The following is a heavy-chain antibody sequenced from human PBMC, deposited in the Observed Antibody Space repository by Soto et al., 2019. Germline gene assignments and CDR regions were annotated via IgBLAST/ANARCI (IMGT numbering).Heavy chain of an antibody. CDR1: GFSFRTTW. Sequence: EVQLVESGGGLVKPGGSLRLSCAASGFSFRTTWMAWVRQAPGKGLECVGRIKSKSAGETTDYADPVKGRFTISRDDSKDTLYLHMDSLETVDTAVYYCSTGSPFTGSVLDYWGQGTLVTVSS. D-gene: IGHD3-9*01. CDR3: STGSPFTGSVLDY. J-gene: IGHJ4*02. CDR2: IKSKSAGETT. V-gene: IGHV3-15*05.